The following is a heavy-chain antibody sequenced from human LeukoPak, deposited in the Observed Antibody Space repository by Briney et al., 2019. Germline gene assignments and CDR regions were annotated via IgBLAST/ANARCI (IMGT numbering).Heavy chain of an antibody. D-gene: IGHD3-10*01. CDR3: ARFLGGEQRSYFDY. V-gene: IGHV4-30-2*01. Sequence: SETLSLTCTVSGGSISSGGYYWSWIRQPPGKGLEWIGYIYHSGSTYYNPSLKSRVTISVDRSKNQFSLKLSSVTAADTAVYYCARFLGGEQRSYFDYWGQGTLVTVSS. J-gene: IGHJ4*02. CDR1: GGSISSGGYY. CDR2: IYHSGST.